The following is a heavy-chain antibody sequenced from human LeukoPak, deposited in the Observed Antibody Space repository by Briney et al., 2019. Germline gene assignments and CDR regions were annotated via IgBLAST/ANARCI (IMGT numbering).Heavy chain of an antibody. CDR3: ARGVYDYVWGIISSPIDY. CDR1: GYTFTSYP. Sequence: ASVKVSCKASGYTFTSYPMHWVRQAPGQRLEWMGWINAGNGNTKYSQKFQGRVTITRDTSASTAYMELSSLRSEDTAVYYCARGVYDYVWGIISSPIDYWGQGTLVTVSS. CDR2: INAGNGNT. D-gene: IGHD3-16*01. V-gene: IGHV1-3*01. J-gene: IGHJ4*02.